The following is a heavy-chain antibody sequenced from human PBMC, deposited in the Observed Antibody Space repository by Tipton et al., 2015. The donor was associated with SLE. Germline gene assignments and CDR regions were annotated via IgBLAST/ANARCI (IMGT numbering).Heavy chain of an antibody. CDR2: IYSGGST. D-gene: IGHD3-22*01. J-gene: IGHJ4*02. CDR3: ARGGGAYYYDSSGYCVDY. V-gene: IGHV3-66*02. CDR1: GFTVSSNY. Sequence: GSLRLSCAASGFTVSSNYMSWVRQAPGKGLEWVSVIYSGGSTYYADSVKGRFTISRDNSKNTLYLQMNSLRAEDTAVYYCARGGGAYYYDSSGYCVDYWGQGTLVTVSS.